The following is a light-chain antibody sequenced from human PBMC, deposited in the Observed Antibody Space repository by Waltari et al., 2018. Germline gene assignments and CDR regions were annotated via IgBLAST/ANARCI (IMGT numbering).Light chain of an antibody. V-gene: IGKV3D-15*01. CDR1: QYIGKH. CDR2: GTS. J-gene: IGKJ5*01. Sequence: IVMTQSPATVSVSPGERATLSCRASQYIGKHVGWYQQKPGQAPRLLIYGTSTRATGTPARFSGSGSGTDFTLTISSLQSEDFAVYYCQQYNHWSLISFGQGTRLEMK. CDR3: QQYNHWSLIS.